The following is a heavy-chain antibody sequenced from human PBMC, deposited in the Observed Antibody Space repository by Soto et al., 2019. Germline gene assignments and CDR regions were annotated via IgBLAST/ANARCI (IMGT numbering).Heavy chain of an antibody. Sequence: GGSLRLSCAASGFTFSSYAMHWVRQAPGKGLEWVAVISYDGSNKYYADSVKGRFTISRDNSKNTLYLQMKSLRAEDTAVYYCARNTPVGPKNDFDIWGQGTMVTVSS. CDR1: GFTFSSYA. CDR2: ISYDGSNK. V-gene: IGHV3-30-3*01. D-gene: IGHD1-26*01. J-gene: IGHJ3*02. CDR3: ARNTPVGPKNDFDI.